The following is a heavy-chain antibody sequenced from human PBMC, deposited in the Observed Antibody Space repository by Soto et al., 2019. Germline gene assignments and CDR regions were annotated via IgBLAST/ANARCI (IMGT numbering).Heavy chain of an antibody. D-gene: IGHD6-19*01. Sequence: SETLSLTCTVSGASISNYFWTWIRQPAGKGLDWIGRISTSGTTNYNPSLKSRVTMSVDTSKNHFSLNLSSVTAADTAVYYCAREAGPDRWFDPWGQGTMVTVSS. CDR3: AREAGPDRWFDP. J-gene: IGHJ5*02. CDR1: GASISNYF. V-gene: IGHV4-4*07. CDR2: ISTSGTT.